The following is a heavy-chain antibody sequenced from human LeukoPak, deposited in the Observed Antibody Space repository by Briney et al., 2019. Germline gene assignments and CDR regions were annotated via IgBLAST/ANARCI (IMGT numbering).Heavy chain of an antibody. D-gene: IGHD3-10*01. CDR1: GYTFTSYA. CDR2: INTNTGNP. CDR3: ALLLWFGDGAERYYYMDV. V-gene: IGHV7-4-1*02. J-gene: IGHJ6*03. Sequence: ASVKVSCKASGYTFTSYAMNWVRQAPGQGLEWMGWINTNTGNPTYAQGFTGRFVFSLDTSVSTAYLQISSLKAEDTAVYYCALLLWFGDGAERYYYMDVWGKGTTVTVSS.